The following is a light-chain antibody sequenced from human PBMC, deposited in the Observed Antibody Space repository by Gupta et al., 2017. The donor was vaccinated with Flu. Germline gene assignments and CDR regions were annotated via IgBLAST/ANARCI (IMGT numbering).Light chain of an antibody. CDR3: QQSYSTWT. V-gene: IGKV1-39*01. CDR1: QSISSY. Sequence: DIQMTQSPSSLSASVGDRVTITCRASQSISSYLNWYQQKPGKAPKLLIYAASSWQSGVPSRFSGSGSGTDFTPTSSRRQTEDFATYYGQQSYSTWTFGQGTKVEIK. CDR2: AAS. J-gene: IGKJ1*01.